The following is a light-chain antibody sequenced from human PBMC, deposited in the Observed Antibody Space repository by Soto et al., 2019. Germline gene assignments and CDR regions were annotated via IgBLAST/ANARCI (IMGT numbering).Light chain of an antibody. V-gene: IGLV2-14*03. CDR3: SSYTSSSSRLV. J-gene: IGLJ2*01. Sequence: QSVLTQPASVSGSPGQSITISCTGTSSDVGGYNYVSWYQHHPDKAPKLMIYDVNNRPSGVSNSFSGSKSGNTASLTISGLQAADEAAYYCSSYTSSSSRLVFGGGTKLTVL. CDR1: SSDVGGYNY. CDR2: DVN.